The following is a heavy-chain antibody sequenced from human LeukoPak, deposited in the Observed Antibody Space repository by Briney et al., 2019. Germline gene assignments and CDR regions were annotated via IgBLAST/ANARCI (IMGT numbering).Heavy chain of an antibody. CDR2: ISYDGSNK. Sequence: GGSLRLSCVASGFTFSSCAMHWVRQAPGKGLEWVAVISYDGSNKYYADSVKGRFTISRDNSKNTLYLQMNSLRAEDTAVYYCASRAVPSNIAVAVSDWGQGTLVTVSS. CDR1: GFTFSSCA. J-gene: IGHJ4*02. CDR3: ASRAVPSNIAVAVSD. V-gene: IGHV3-30*04. D-gene: IGHD6-19*01.